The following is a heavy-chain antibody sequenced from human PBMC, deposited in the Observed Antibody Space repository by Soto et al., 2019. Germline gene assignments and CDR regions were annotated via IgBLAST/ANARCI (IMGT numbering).Heavy chain of an antibody. V-gene: IGHV3-23*01. D-gene: IGHD1-26*01. J-gene: IGHJ4*02. Sequence: GGSLRLSCAASGFTFSSYWMHWVRQAPGKGLVWVSSITGTGGTTSYADSVKGRFTISRDNSKNTLYLQLDNLRVEDTAVYYCTRGRGSWEVPDYWGQGTLVTVSS. CDR1: GFTFSSYW. CDR2: ITGTGGTT. CDR3: TRGRGSWEVPDY.